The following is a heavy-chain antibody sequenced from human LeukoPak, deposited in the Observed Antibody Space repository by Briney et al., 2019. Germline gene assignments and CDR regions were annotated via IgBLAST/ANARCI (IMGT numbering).Heavy chain of an antibody. V-gene: IGHV3-33*06. CDR3: AKGNYDFWSGYYTTGFDY. Sequence: GSLRLSCAASGFTFSSYGMHWVRQAPGKGLEWVAVIWYDGSNKYYADSVKGRFTISRDNSKNTLYLQMNSLRAEDTAVYYCAKGNYDFWSGYYTTGFDYWGQGTLVTVSS. CDR2: IWYDGSNK. D-gene: IGHD3-3*01. CDR1: GFTFSSYG. J-gene: IGHJ4*02.